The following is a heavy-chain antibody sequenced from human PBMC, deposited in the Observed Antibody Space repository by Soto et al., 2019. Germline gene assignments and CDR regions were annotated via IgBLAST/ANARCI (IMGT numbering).Heavy chain of an antibody. D-gene: IGHD2-2*01. CDR2: ISGGGDRT. CDR1: GFTFINYA. CDR3: ARKVLGSTSRPDWWYFDL. V-gene: IGHV3-23*01. J-gene: IGHJ2*01. Sequence: EVQLLESGGGLVQPGGSLRLSCVGSGFTFINYAKNWVRQTPGKGLEWVSGISGGGDRTFDADSVKGRFTISRDNSKNTVNLQMNSLRADDTAVYYCARKVLGSTSRPDWWYFDLWGRGTLVTVSS.